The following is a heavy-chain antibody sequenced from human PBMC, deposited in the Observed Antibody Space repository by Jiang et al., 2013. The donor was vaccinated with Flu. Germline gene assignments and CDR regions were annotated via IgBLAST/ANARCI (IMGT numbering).Heavy chain of an antibody. J-gene: IGHJ3*02. CDR2: IYYSGST. Sequence: TLSLTCTVSGGSISSYYWSWIRQPPGKGLEWIGYIYYSGSTNYNPSLKSRVTISVDTSKNQFSLKLSSVTAADTAVYYCARLQWDFTGYSSGGDAFDIWGQGTMVTVSS. CDR3: ARLQWDFTGYSSGGDAFDI. CDR1: GGSISSYY. V-gene: IGHV4-59*08. D-gene: IGHD6-19*01.